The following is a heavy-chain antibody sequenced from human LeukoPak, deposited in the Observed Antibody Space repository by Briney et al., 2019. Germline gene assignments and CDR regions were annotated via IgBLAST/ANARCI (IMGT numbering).Heavy chain of an antibody. CDR1: GGSINSSSYY. V-gene: IGHV4-39*01. D-gene: IGHD1-26*01. J-gene: IGHJ4*02. CDR2: IYYSGST. Sequence: PSETLSLTCTVSGGSINSSSYYWGWIRQPPGKGLEWIGSIYYSGSTYYNPSLKSRVTISVDTSKNQFSLKLSSVTAADTAVYYCARQRGRYSRSLKNSFDYWGQGTLVTVSS. CDR3: ARQRGRYSRSLKNSFDY.